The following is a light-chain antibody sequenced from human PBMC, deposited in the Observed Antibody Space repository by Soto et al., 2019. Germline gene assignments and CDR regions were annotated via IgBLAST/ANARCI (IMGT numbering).Light chain of an antibody. CDR1: QTLSHKY. J-gene: IGKJ1*01. CDR2: SVS. Sequence: VVLTQSPGTLSLSPGERATLSCRASQTLSHKYLAWFQQKAGQAPRLLIHSVSVRATGAPDRFSGSGSGTDFTLTISRLEPEDFAVYYCQLYSGSPWTFGQGTKVEV. CDR3: QLYSGSPWT. V-gene: IGKV3-20*01.